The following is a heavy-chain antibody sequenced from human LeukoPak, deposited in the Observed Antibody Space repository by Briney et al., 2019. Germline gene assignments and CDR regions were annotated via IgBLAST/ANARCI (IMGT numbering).Heavy chain of an antibody. Sequence: GGSLRLSCAASGFTFRTYTMSWVRQAPGKGLEWISVISGTGFTTYHTDSVKGRFTISRDNSKSILYLQMDGLRAEDTATYFCTKDVQVGPTRGFFDFWGQGTLVTVSS. D-gene: IGHD1-26*01. CDR3: TKDVQVGPTRGFFDF. CDR1: GFTFRTYT. CDR2: ISGTGFTT. J-gene: IGHJ4*03. V-gene: IGHV3-23*01.